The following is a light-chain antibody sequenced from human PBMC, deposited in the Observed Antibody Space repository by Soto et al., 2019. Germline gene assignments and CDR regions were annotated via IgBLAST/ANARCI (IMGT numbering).Light chain of an antibody. CDR3: QQRSNWLSWT. CDR1: QSVSSY. V-gene: IGKV3-11*01. CDR2: DAS. J-gene: IGKJ1*01. Sequence: EIVLTQSPATLSLSPGERATLSCRASQSVSSYLAWYQQKPGQAPRLLIYDASNRATGIPARFSGSGSGTEFTLTISSLEPEDFAVYYCQQRSNWLSWTFGQGTKVEIK.